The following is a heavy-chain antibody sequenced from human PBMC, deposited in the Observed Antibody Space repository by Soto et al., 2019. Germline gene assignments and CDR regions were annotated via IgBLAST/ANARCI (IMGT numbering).Heavy chain of an antibody. J-gene: IGHJ4*02. D-gene: IGHD4-17*01. CDR1: GFSLTTRPVG. CDR2: IYWDDDK. V-gene: IGHV2-5*02. Sequence: SGPTLVNPTQTLTLTCTFSGFSLTTRPVGVGWIRQSPGKALEWLAFIYWDDDKRYSPSLKDRLAISKDTSSNQVVLTITNMDPGDTATYFCAHAGDYDLLTFDHWGPGTLVTVS. CDR3: AHAGDYDLLTFDH.